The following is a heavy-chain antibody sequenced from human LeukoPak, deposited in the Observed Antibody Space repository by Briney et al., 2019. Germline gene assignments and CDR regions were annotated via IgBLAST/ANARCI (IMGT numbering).Heavy chain of an antibody. J-gene: IGHJ4*02. CDR2: IYTSGST. CDR1: GGSISSGSYY. V-gene: IGHV4-61*02. D-gene: IGHD5-18*01. Sequence: SQTLSLTCTVSGGSISSGSYYWTWIRQPAGTGLEWIGRIYTSGSTNHNPSLKSRVTISLDTSKNQFSLKLISVTAADTAVYFCARERTDTSMDYGGQGTLVTVSS. CDR3: ARERTDTSMDY.